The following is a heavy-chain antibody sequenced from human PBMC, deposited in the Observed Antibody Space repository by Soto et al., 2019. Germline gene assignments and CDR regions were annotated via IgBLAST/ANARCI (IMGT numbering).Heavy chain of an antibody. CDR1: GFTFSSYA. D-gene: IGHD2-2*01. J-gene: IGHJ4*02. Sequence: GESLKISCAASGFTFSSYAMSWVRQAPGKGLEWVSAISGSGGSTYYADSVKGRFTISRDNSKNTLYLQMNSLRAEDTAVYYCAKDSSSTIGIYDYWGQGTLDTVSS. V-gene: IGHV3-23*01. CDR2: ISGSGGST. CDR3: AKDSSSTIGIYDY.